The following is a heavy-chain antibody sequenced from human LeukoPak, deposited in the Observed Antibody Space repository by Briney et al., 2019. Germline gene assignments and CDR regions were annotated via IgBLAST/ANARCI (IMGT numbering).Heavy chain of an antibody. J-gene: IGHJ6*02. CDR2: ISAYNGNT. D-gene: IGHD6-19*01. Sequence: GASVKVSCKASGYTFTSYGISWVRQAPGQGLEWMGWISAYNGNTNYAQKLQGRVTMTTDTSTSTAYMELRSLRSEDTAVYYCARLSSGIKWYGMDVWGQGTTVTVSS. CDR1: GYTFTSYG. CDR3: ARLSSGIKWYGMDV. V-gene: IGHV1-18*01.